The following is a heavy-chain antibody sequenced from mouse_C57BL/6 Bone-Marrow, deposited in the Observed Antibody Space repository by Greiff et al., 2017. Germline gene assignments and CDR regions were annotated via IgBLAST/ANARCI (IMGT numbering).Heavy chain of an antibody. CDR3: AKNRVYAMEY. V-gene: IGHV1-81*01. CDR1: GYTFTSYG. CDR2: IYPRSGNT. J-gene: IGHJ4*01. Sequence: QVQLKESGAELARPGASVKLSCKASGYTFTSYGISWVKQRTGQGLEWIGEIYPRSGNTYYNEKFKGKATLTADKSSSTAYMELRSLASEDSAVYFCAKNRVYAMEYWGQGTSVTVSS.